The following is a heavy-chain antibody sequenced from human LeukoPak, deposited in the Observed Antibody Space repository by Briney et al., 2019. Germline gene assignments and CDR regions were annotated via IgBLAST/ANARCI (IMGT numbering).Heavy chain of an antibody. Sequence: ASVKVSCKASGGTFSSYAISWVRQAPGQGLEWMGGIIPIFGTANYAQKFQGRVTITADESTSTAYMELSSLRSEDTAVYYCARDEQIAARPSFYYYCGMDVWGQGTTVTVSS. D-gene: IGHD6-6*01. CDR3: ARDEQIAARPSFYYYCGMDV. J-gene: IGHJ6*02. CDR2: IIPIFGTA. V-gene: IGHV1-69*13. CDR1: GGTFSSYA.